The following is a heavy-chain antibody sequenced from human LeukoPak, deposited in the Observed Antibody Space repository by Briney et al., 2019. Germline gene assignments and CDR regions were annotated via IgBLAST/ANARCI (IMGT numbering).Heavy chain of an antibody. D-gene: IGHD6-13*01. V-gene: IGHV4-39*07. CDR3: ARDDIAAAGTRGGNDAFDI. Sequence: KSSETLSLTCTVSGGSISSSSYYWGWIRQPPGKGLEWIGSIYYSGSTYYNPSLKSRVTISVDTSKNQFSLKLSSVTAADTAVYYCARDDIAAAGTRGGNDAFDIWGQGTMVTVSS. CDR1: GGSISSSSYY. CDR2: IYYSGST. J-gene: IGHJ3*02.